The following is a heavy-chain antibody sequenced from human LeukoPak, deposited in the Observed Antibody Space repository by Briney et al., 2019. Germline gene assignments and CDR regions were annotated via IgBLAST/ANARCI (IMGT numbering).Heavy chain of an antibody. Sequence: GGSLRLSCAASGFTFSSYAMHWVRQAPGKGLEWVAVISYDGSNKYYADSVKGRFTISRDTSKNTLYLQMSSLRAEDTAVFYCARDPRDPITYYFYFDYWGQGTLVTVSS. V-gene: IGHV3-30-3*01. CDR3: ARDPRDPITYYFYFDY. J-gene: IGHJ4*02. CDR1: GFTFSSYA. D-gene: IGHD3-10*01. CDR2: ISYDGSNK.